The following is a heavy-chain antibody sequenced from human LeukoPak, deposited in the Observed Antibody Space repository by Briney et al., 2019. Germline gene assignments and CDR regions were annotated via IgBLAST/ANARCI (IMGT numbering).Heavy chain of an antibody. CDR3: ARGPDMVRGPPGGISYFQH. CDR1: GYSFTSYW. Sequence: GESLKISCKGSGYSFTSYWIGWVRQMPGKGLEWMGIIYPGDSDTRYSPSFQGQVTISADKSISTAYLQWSSLKASDTAMYYCARGPDMVRGPPGGISYFQHWGQGTLVTVSS. D-gene: IGHD3-10*01. J-gene: IGHJ1*01. CDR2: IYPGDSDT. V-gene: IGHV5-51*01.